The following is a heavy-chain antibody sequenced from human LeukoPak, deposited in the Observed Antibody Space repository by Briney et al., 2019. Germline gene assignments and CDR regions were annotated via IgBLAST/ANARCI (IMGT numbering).Heavy chain of an antibody. V-gene: IGHV4-34*01. Sequence: PSGTLCLTCAVYGGSFSGYYWSWIRQPPGKGLEWIGEINHSGSTNYNPSLKSRVTISVDTSKNQFSLKLSSVTAADTAVYYCARGGLRYNWNPDYYYYMDVWGKGTTVTVSS. CDR3: ARGGLRYNWNPDYYYYMDV. CDR2: INHSGST. J-gene: IGHJ6*03. CDR1: GGSFSGYY. D-gene: IGHD1-20*01.